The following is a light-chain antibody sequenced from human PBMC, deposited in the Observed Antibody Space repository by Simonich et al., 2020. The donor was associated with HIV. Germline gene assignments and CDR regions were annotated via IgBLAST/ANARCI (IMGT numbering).Light chain of an antibody. CDR2: WTS. CDR3: QQYFRTPLA. V-gene: IGKV4-1*01. Sequence: DIVMTQSPDSLAVSLGERATLNCKSSQSVLYSSNSTNYLDWYQQKPGQPPKMLIYWTSTRESGVPDRFSGSGAGTDFTLTISSLQAEDVAVYYCQQYFRTPLAFGQGTKLEIK. J-gene: IGKJ2*01. CDR1: QSVLYSSNSTNY.